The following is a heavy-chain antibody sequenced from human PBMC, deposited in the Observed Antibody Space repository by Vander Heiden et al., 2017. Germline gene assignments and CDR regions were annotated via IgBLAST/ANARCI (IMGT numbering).Heavy chain of an antibody. CDR3: AKVAVTQSPGTRVFDY. J-gene: IGHJ4*02. Sequence: EVQLLESGGNLVQPGGSLRLSCSASGFTFSNYAMSCVGQTPGKGLEWVSTIGSGRGATYYADSVEGRFTISRDNSKNTRFLKMNSLRAEDTAVYYCAKVAVTQSPGTRVFDYWGQGTLIIVYS. CDR1: GFTFSNYA. V-gene: IGHV3-23*01. CDR2: IGSGRGAT. D-gene: IGHD2-21*02.